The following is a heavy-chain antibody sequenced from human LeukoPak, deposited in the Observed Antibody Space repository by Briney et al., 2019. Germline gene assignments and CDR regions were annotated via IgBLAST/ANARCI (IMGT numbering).Heavy chain of an antibody. Sequence: PGDSLKLSCATSGFTFSSYWMSWVRQAPGKGLEWVSGTSDRGDYTYYADSVKGRFTISRDSSKNTLFLQMNSLRAEDTALYFCARKAQYNGHYPLDYWGQGTLVTVSS. J-gene: IGHJ4*02. CDR3: ARKAQYNGHYPLDY. D-gene: IGHD1-7*01. V-gene: IGHV3-23*01. CDR1: GFTFSSYW. CDR2: TSDRGDYT.